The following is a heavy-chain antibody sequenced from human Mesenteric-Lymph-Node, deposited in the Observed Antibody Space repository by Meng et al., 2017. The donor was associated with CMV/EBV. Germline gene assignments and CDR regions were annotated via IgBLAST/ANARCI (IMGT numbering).Heavy chain of an antibody. CDR1: GFTFSSYA. J-gene: IGHJ4*02. CDR3: ARASYDFWSGYYSDY. Sequence: GESLKISCAASGFTFSSYAMSWVRQAPGKGLEWLSYISSSGSTIYYADSVKGRFTISRDNAKNSLYLQMNNLRAEDTAVYYCARASYDFWSGYYSDYWGQGTLVTVSS. D-gene: IGHD3-3*01. CDR2: ISSSGSTI. V-gene: IGHV3-48*03.